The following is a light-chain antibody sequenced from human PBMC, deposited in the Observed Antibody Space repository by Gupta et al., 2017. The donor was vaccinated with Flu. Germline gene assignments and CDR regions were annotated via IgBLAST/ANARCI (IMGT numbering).Light chain of an antibody. CDR2: DYG. Sequence: SYVLAQPPSVSVAPGPSATVTCGGNDIGGKNVYWYPQKPGQAPVLVVDDYGDRPSGIPERFSGSNSGNTATLTISRVEAGDEADYYCQVWNNNADLYVFGTGTKVTVL. CDR1: DIGGKN. V-gene: IGLV3-21*02. CDR3: QVWNNNADLYV. J-gene: IGLJ1*01.